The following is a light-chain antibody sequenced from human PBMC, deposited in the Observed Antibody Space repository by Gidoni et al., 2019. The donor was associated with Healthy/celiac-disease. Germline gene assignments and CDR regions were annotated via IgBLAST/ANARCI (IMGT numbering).Light chain of an antibody. V-gene: IGKV1-9*01. CDR2: AAS. CDR3: QQLNSYPQT. Sequence: DIQLTQSPSFLSASVGDRVTITCRASQGISSYLAWYQQKPGKAPKLLIYAASTLQSGVPSRFSGRGSGTEFTLTISSLQPEDFATYYCQQLNSYPQTFGQGTKLEIK. CDR1: QGISSY. J-gene: IGKJ2*01.